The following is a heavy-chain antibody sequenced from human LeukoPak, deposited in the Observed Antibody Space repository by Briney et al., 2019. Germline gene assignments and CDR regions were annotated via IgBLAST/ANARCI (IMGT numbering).Heavy chain of an antibody. Sequence: PGGSLRLSCAASEFTFSSHAMHWVHQAPDKGLEWVAFIRYDGSNTYYADSVKGRFTISRDNSKNTLYLQMNRLRAEDTAVYYRAKVSSPGYCNGGRCHSFAYWGQGTLVTVSS. J-gene: IGHJ4*02. CDR3: AKVSSPGYCNGGRCHSFAY. CDR2: IRYDGSNT. CDR1: EFTFSSHA. D-gene: IGHD2-15*01. V-gene: IGHV3-30*02.